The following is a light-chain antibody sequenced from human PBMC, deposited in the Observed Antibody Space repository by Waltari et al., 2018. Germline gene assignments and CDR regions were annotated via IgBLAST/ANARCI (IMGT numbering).Light chain of an antibody. J-gene: IGLJ2*01. V-gene: IGLV2-11*01. CDR3: CSYAGSYTLV. Sequence: QAALTQPRSVSGSPGQSVTISCTGTSSDIGFYNYVSWYQQHPGTAPKLMIYEVSKRPSGVSDRFSGSKSGNTASLTISGLQAEDEADYYCCSYAGSYTLVFGGGTRLTVL. CDR2: EVS. CDR1: SSDIGFYNY.